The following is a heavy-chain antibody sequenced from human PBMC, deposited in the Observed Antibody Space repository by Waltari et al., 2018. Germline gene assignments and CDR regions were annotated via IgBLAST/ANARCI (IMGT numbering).Heavy chain of an antibody. J-gene: IGHJ5*02. CDR2: ISGSSTTR. CDR3: ARGRLDSSGDYDNWFDP. D-gene: IGHD3-22*01. Sequence: EVQLVESGGGLVQPGGSLRLSCAASGFTFSSYSMNWVRQAPGKGLEWISYISGSSTTRYYADSVEGRFTISRDNAKNSLYLQMNCLRAEDTAVYYCARGRLDSSGDYDNWFDPWGQGTLVTVSS. CDR1: GFTFSSYS. V-gene: IGHV3-48*01.